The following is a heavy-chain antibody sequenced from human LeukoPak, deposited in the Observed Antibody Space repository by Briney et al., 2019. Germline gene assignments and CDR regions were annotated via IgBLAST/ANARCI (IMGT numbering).Heavy chain of an antibody. CDR2: IKQDGSEK. J-gene: IGHJ4*02. Sequence: GGSLRLSCAASGFTFSSYWMSWVRQAPGKGLEWVANIKQDGSEKYYVDSVKGRFTISRDNAKNSLYLQMNSLRAEDAAVYYCAGTYYYGSGSLDYWGQGTLVTVSS. D-gene: IGHD3-10*01. CDR1: GFTFSSYW. V-gene: IGHV3-7*01. CDR3: AGTYYYGSGSLDY.